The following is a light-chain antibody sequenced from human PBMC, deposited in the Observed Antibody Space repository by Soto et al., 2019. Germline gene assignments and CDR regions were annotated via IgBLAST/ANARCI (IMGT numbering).Light chain of an antibody. J-gene: IGKJ1*01. Sequence: DILVTQSPSTLSASVGDRVTITCRASQTISTWMAWYHQKPGKAPKLLIYDASTLESGVPSRFSGSGSGTEFTLTISSLQPDDFATYYCQQYDGYFPTFGQGTKVDIK. CDR1: QTISTW. V-gene: IGKV1-5*01. CDR2: DAS. CDR3: QQYDGYFPT.